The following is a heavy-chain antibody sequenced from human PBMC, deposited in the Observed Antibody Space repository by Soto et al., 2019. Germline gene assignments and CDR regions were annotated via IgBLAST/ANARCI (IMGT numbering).Heavy chain of an antibody. CDR3: ARDWQWWADY. J-gene: IGHJ4*02. CDR2: MWHDGRNE. D-gene: IGHD2-15*01. V-gene: IGHV3-33*01. Sequence: GGSLRLSCAASGFTFSSFGMHWVRQAPGKGLEWVSFMWHDGRNEYYGDSVKDRFTISRDNSKNTVYLQMNSLRPEDTAVYYCARDWQWWADYWGQGTLVTVSS. CDR1: GFTFSSFG.